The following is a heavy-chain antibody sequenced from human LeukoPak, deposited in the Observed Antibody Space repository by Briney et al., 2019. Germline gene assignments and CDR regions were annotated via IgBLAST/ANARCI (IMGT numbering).Heavy chain of an antibody. CDR1: GDSISTYY. J-gene: IGHJ1*01. CDR3: ARAATFGGGWSL. CDR2: IYNTETT. Sequence: PSETLSLTCTVSGDSISTYYWYWIRQPPGKGLEWIGYIYNTETTNYNPARQSRVSVSVDTSKNQFSLKVESVTAADTAVYYCARAATFGGGWSLWGQGTLVTVSS. D-gene: IGHD6-19*01. V-gene: IGHV4-59*01.